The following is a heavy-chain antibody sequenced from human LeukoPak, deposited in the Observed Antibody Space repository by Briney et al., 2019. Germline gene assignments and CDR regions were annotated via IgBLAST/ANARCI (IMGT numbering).Heavy chain of an antibody. V-gene: IGHV4-59*01. J-gene: IGHJ4*02. CDR2: IYYSGST. Sequence: SETLSLTCTVSGGSISSYYWSWIRQPPVKGLEWIGYIYYSGSTNYNPSLKSRVTISVDTSKNQFSLKLSSVTAADTAVYYCARVTPAYYYDSSGYYYPDYWGQGTLVTVSS. CDR1: GGSISSYY. D-gene: IGHD3-22*01. CDR3: ARVTPAYYYDSSGYYYPDY.